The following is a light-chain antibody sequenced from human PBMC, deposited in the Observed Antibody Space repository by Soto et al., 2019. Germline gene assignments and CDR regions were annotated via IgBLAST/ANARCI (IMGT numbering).Light chain of an antibody. CDR1: SSDIGAGHG. CDR2: GNT. V-gene: IGLV1-40*01. Sequence: SALTQPPSVSGSPGQRVTISCTGSSSDIGAGHGVHWYQQLPGAAPKLLIYGNTNRPSGVPDRFSASKSGTSASLTIAGLQDGDEPDYYCQPYKSSLPALYVFGTGTKVT. CDR3: QPYKSSLPALYV. J-gene: IGLJ1*01.